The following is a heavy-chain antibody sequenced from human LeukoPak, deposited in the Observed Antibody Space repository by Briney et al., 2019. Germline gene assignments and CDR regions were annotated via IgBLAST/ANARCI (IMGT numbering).Heavy chain of an antibody. V-gene: IGHV4-39*07. J-gene: IGHJ6*03. D-gene: IGHD6-13*01. CDR1: GGSISSSSYY. CDR3: ARLGSSSWYSVNYYMDV. Sequence: SETLSLTCTVSGGSISSSSYYWSWIRQPPGKGLEWIGEINHSGSTNYNPSLKSRVTISVDTSKNQFSLKLSSVTAADTAVYYCARLGSSSWYSVNYYMDVWGKGTTVTVSS. CDR2: INHSGST.